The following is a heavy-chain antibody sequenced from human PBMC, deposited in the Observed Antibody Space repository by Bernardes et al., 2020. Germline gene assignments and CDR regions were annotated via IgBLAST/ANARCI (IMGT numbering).Heavy chain of an antibody. CDR2: MNPNSGNT. J-gene: IGHJ4*02. CDR1: GYTFTSYD. CDR3: ARAFRGTSCYGH. D-gene: IGHD2-2*01. Sequence: ASVKVSCKASGYTFTSYDINWVRQATGQGLEWMGWMNPNSGNTGYAQKFQGRVTMTRNTSISTAYMELSSLRSEDTAVYYCARAFRGTSCYGHWGQGTLVTVSS. V-gene: IGHV1-8*01.